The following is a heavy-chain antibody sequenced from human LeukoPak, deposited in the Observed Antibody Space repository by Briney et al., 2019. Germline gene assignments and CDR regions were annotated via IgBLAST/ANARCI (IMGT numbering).Heavy chain of an antibody. D-gene: IGHD3-10*01. Sequence: SGGSLRLSCAASGFTVCTKYMNWVRQAPGKGLEWVSIMYSGGDTYYADSVKGRFTISRDNSRNTLSLQMNSLRVEDTAVYDCARVVDHYPWYFDLWGRGTLVTVSS. CDR2: MYSGGDT. CDR3: ARVVDHYPWYFDL. J-gene: IGHJ2*01. CDR1: GFTVCTKY. V-gene: IGHV3-53*01.